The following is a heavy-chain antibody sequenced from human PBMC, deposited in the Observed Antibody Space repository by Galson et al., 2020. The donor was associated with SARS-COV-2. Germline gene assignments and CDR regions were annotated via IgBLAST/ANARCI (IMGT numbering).Heavy chain of an antibody. D-gene: IGHD1-26*01. CDR1: GASVNSGSFY. CDR3: ARDRSGSHDAFEI. CDR2: IYYSGST. J-gene: IGHJ3*02. Sequence: ASETLSLTCTVSGASVNSGSFYWSWIRQPPGKGLEWIGYIYYSGSTNYNPSLKSRVTISIDTSKNQFSLNLKSVTAADTAVYYCARDRSGSHDAFEIWGQGPMVTVSS. V-gene: IGHV4-61*01.